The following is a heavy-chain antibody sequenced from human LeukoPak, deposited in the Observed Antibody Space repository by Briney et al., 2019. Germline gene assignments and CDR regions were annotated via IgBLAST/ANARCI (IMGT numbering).Heavy chain of an antibody. D-gene: IGHD2-2*01. J-gene: IGHJ4*02. CDR1: GYTLTDYY. CDR2: INPNDGDT. V-gene: IGHV1-2*02. CDR3: ARANFLYCSSSTCLFDY. Sequence: GGSVKVSCKASGYTLTDYYMHWGGPAPGQGFGWMGWINPNDGDTNYAQKFQGRVTMTRDTSISTAHMEVSRLRSDDTAVYYCARANFLYCSSSTCLFDYWGQGTLVTVSS.